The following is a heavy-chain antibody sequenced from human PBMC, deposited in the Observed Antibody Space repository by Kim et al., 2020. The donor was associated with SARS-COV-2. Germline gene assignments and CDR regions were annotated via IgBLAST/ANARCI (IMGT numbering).Heavy chain of an antibody. D-gene: IGHD3-10*01. CDR3: AGHMVRGVALP. CDR2: I. V-gene: IGHV3-21*01. Sequence: IYYADSVKGRFTISRDNAKNSLYLQMNSLRAEDTAVYYCAGHMVRGVALPWGQGTLVTVSS. J-gene: IGHJ4*02.